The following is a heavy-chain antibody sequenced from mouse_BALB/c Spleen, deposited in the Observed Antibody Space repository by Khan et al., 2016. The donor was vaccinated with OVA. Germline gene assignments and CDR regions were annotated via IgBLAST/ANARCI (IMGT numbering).Heavy chain of an antibody. D-gene: IGHD2-14*01. CDR1: GYSITSGYY. Sequence: EVQLQESGPGLVKPSQSLSLTCSVTGYSITSGYYWNWIRQFPGNKLEWMGYMNYDGANTSNPSLRNRISITRDTSNNQFFLKLNSLTTEDTATYYCARAYFRYDETWFASWGQGTLVTVSA. V-gene: IGHV3-6*02. J-gene: IGHJ3*01. CDR3: ARAYFRYDETWFAS. CDR2: MNYDGAN.